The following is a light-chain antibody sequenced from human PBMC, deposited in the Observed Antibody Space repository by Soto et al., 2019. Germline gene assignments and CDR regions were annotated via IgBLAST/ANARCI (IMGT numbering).Light chain of an antibody. CDR3: QKYNSAPHT. V-gene: IGKV1-27*01. Sequence: DIPMTQSPSSLSASVGDRDTITCRASQGISNYLAWYQQKPGKVPKLLIYAASTLQSGVPSRFSGSGSGTDFTLTISSPQPEDVATYYCQKYNSAPHTFGQGTKLEIK. J-gene: IGKJ2*01. CDR2: AAS. CDR1: QGISNY.